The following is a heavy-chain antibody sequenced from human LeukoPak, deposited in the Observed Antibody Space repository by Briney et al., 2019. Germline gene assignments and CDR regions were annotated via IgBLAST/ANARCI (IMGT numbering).Heavy chain of an antibody. J-gene: IGHJ4*02. CDR1: GGSFSGYY. CDR3: ARGYFERAWLQL. D-gene: IGHD5-24*01. Sequence: KASETLSLTCAVYGGSFSGYYWSWIRQPPGKGLEWIGYIYYSGSTNYNPSLKSRVTISVDTSKNQFSLRLSSVTAADTAVYYCARGYFERAWLQLWGQGTLVTVSS. V-gene: IGHV4-59*01. CDR2: IYYSGST.